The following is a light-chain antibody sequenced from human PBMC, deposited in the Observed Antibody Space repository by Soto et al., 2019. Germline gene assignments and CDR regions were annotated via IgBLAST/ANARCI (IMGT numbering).Light chain of an antibody. J-gene: IGLJ2*01. V-gene: IGLV2-14*01. CDR2: EVS. CDR3: SSYTSSNTLI. Sequence: QSVLTQPASVSGSPGQSITISCTGTSSDVGGYNYVSWYQHHPGKAPKLMIYEVSNRPSGVSNRFFGSKSGNTASLTISGLQAEDEADYYCSSYTSSNTLIFGGGTKVTVL. CDR1: SSDVGGYNY.